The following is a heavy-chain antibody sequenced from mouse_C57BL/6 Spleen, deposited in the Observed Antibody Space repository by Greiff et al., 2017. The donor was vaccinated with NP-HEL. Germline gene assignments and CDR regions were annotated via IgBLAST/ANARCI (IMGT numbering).Heavy chain of an antibody. CDR3: TRLYGNWAY. V-gene: IGHV1-52*01. CDR1: GYTFTSYW. D-gene: IGHD2-1*01. CDR2: IDPSDSET. Sequence: QVQLQQPGAELVRPGSSVKLSCKASGYTFTSYWMHWVKQRPIQGLEWIGNIDPSDSETHYNQQFKDKATLTVDKSSSTAYMQLSSLASEDSAVDYCTRLYGNWAYWGQGTLVTVSA. J-gene: IGHJ3*01.